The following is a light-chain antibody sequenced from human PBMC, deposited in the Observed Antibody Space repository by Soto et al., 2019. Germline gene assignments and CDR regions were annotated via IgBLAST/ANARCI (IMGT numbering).Light chain of an antibody. CDR3: QQRSNWPIT. CDR2: DAS. CDR1: QSVSSY. V-gene: IGKV3-11*01. J-gene: IGKJ5*01. Sequence: EIVLTQSPATLSLSLGERATLSCRASQSVSSYLAWYQQKPGQAPRLLIYDASNRATGIPARFSGSGSGTDFTLTISSLEPEDFAVYYCQQRSNWPITFGQGTRLESK.